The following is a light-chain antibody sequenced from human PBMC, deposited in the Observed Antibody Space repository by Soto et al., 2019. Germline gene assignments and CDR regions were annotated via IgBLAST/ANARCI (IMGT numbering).Light chain of an antibody. CDR2: GAS. CDR3: QQYASSVT. Sequence: EIVLTQSPGSLSLSPGEGATLSCRASQSVSSSFFAWYQQKPGQAPSLLIYGASRRATGVPDRFSGSGSGTDFTLSISRLEPADFAVYYCQQYASSVTFGQGTKVEI. V-gene: IGKV3-20*01. J-gene: IGKJ1*01. CDR1: QSVSSSF.